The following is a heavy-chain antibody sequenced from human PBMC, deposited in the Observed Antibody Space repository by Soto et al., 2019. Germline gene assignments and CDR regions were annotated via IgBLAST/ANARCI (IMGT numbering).Heavy chain of an antibody. J-gene: IGHJ6*02. Sequence: PGGSLRLSCAASGFTFSSYAMHWVRQAPGKGLEWVAVISYDGSNKYYADSVKGRFTISRDNSKNTLYLQMNSLRAEDTAVYYCARGITIFGVVIIQDYYYGMDVWGQGTTVTVSS. CDR3: ARGITIFGVVIIQDYYYGMDV. CDR2: ISYDGSNK. CDR1: GFTFSSYA. D-gene: IGHD3-3*01. V-gene: IGHV3-30-3*01.